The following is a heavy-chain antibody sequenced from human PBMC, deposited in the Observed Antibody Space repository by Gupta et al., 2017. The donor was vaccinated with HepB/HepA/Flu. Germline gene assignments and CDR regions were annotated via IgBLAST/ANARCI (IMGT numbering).Heavy chain of an antibody. J-gene: IGHJ1*01. CDR3: AREGYCSSTSCYYFQH. CDR1: GYTFTGYY. D-gene: IGHD2-2*01. CDR2: INPNSGGT. Sequence: QVQLVQSGAEVKTPGASVKVSCKASGYTFTGYYMHWVRQAPGQGLEWMGWINPNSGGTNYAQKFQGRVTMTRDTSISTAYMELSRLRSDDTAVYYCAREGYCSSTSCYYFQHWGQGTLVTVSS. V-gene: IGHV1-2*02.